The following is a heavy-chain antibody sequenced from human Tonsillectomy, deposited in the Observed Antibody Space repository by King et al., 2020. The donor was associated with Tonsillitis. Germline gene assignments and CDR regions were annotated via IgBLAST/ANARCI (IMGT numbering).Heavy chain of an antibody. J-gene: IGHJ4*02. CDR3: ARDPTRMGRGEIPYYFDS. CDR2: ISDDGNNK. D-gene: IGHD3-10*01. Sequence: VQLVESGGGVVQPGRSLRLSCAASGFSFRFYAMHWVRQAPGKGLEWVAVISDDGNNKYYADSVKGRFTISRDNSKNTLYLQMNSLRAEDTAVFYCARDPTRMGRGEIPYYFDSWGQGTLATVS. V-gene: IGHV3-30*04. CDR1: GFSFRFYA.